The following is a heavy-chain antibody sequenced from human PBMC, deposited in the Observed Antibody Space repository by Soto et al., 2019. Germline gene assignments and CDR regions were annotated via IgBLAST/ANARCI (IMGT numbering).Heavy chain of an antibody. CDR2: IHYSGNT. CDR3: ARDRGRDAYNFVYYGMYV. Sequence: LSLTCTVSGGSISSYFWSWIRQPPGKGLEWIGFIHYSGNTNYNPSLKSRVTISVDTSKNQFSLKLSSVTAADTAVYYCARDRGRDAYNFVYYGMYVWGQGTTVTVS. CDR1: GGSISSYF. V-gene: IGHV4-59*01. J-gene: IGHJ6*02. D-gene: IGHD3-10*01.